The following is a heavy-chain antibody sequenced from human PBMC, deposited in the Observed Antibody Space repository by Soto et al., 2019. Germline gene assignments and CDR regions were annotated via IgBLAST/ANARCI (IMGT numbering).Heavy chain of an antibody. Sequence: VSGGSISSSSSYWGWIRQPPGKGLERIGRTYYRGSTYYKPSLKRRVTIPVDTSNSLFPLKLSSVTAADTAVYYCARHYLPAANYFDYWGQGTLVTVSS. CDR3: ARHYLPAANYFDY. V-gene: IGHV4-39*01. J-gene: IGHJ4*02. CDR2: TYYRGST. D-gene: IGHD2-2*01. CDR1: GGSISSSSSY.